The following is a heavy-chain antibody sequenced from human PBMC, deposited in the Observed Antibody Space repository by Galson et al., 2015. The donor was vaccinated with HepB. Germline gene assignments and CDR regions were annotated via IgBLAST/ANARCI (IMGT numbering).Heavy chain of an antibody. CDR3: ARDMDYGDYDPGYGMDV. V-gene: IGHV3-48*01. CDR2: ISSSSSTI. D-gene: IGHD4-17*01. CDR1: GFTFSSYS. J-gene: IGHJ6*02. Sequence: SLRLSCAASGFTFSSYSMNWVRQAPGKGLEWVSYISSSSSTIYYADSVKGRFTISRDNAKNSLYLQMNSLRAEDTAVYYCARDMDYGDYDPGYGMDVWGQGTTVTVSS.